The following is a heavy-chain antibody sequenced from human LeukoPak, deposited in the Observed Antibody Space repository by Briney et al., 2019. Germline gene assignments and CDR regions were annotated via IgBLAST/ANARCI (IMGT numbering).Heavy chain of an antibody. CDR1: GGTFSSYA. J-gene: IGHJ5*02. CDR2: IIPILGIA. CDR3: ASAAAEEWFDP. V-gene: IGHV1-69*04. Sequence: SVKVSCKASGGTFSSYALSWVRQAPGQGLEWMGRIIPILGIANYAQKFQGRVTITADKSTSTAYMELSSLRSEDTAVYYCASAAAEEWFDPWGQGTLVTVSS. D-gene: IGHD6-13*01.